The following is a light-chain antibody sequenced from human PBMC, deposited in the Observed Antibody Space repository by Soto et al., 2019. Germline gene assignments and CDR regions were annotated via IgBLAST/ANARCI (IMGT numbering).Light chain of an antibody. CDR3: QVWDVSTVHYV. CDR2: DDS. V-gene: IGLV3-21*02. CDR1: NIGSKT. J-gene: IGLJ1*01. Sequence: ELTQPRSMSLSPGQTARITCGGNNIGSKTVHWYQQKAGQAPVLVVYDDSDRPSGIPERFSGSNSGNTATLTISRVEAGDEADYYCQVWDVSTVHYVFGTGTKVTV.